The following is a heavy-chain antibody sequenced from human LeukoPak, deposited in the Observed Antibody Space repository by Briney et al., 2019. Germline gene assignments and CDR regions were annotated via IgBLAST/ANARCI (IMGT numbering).Heavy chain of an antibody. CDR3: AKDLAPAGMYYFDY. D-gene: IGHD2-2*01. Sequence: GGSLRLSCAASGFTFSSYAISWVRQAPGKGLEWVSAISGSGGSTYYADSVKGRFTISRDNSKNTLYLQMNSLRAEDTAVYYCAKDLAPAGMYYFDYWGQGTLVTVSS. V-gene: IGHV3-23*01. CDR1: GFTFSSYA. J-gene: IGHJ4*02. CDR2: ISGSGGST.